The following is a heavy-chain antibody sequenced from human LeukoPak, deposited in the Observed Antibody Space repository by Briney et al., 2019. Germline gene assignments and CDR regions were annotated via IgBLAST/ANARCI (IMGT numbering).Heavy chain of an antibody. V-gene: IGHV3-30-3*01. J-gene: IGHJ4*02. Sequence: GGSLRLSCAASGFTFSSYAMHWVRQAPGKGLEWVAVISYDGSNKYYADSVKGRFTISRDNSKNTLYLQMNSLRAEDTAVYYCARASRSSGCHYWGQGTLVTVSS. CDR3: ARASRSSGCHY. CDR2: ISYDGSNK. D-gene: IGHD6-19*01. CDR1: GFTFSSYA.